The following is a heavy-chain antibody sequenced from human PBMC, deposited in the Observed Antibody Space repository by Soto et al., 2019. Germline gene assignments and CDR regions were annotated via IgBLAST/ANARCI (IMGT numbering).Heavy chain of an antibody. CDR2: ISGRGGNT. V-gene: IGHV3-23*04. D-gene: IGHD2-15*01. CDR1: GFTFSNYA. CDR3: AKAGCSGGTCYLYYFDY. Sequence: VQLVQSGAEVKKPGSSVKVSCKASGFTFSNYAMSWVRQAPGKGLEWVSTISGRGGNTYYADSVKGRFTISRDNSRNTLYLQMDSLRVEDSAVYSCAKAGCSGGTCYLYYFDYWGQGALVTVSS. J-gene: IGHJ4*02.